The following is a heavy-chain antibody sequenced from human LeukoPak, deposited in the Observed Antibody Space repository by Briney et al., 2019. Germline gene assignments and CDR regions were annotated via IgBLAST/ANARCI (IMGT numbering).Heavy chain of an antibody. CDR1: GDSTSGYC. CDR3: ATERSRGLAL. D-gene: IGHD2-2*01. CDR2: MYTSGSA. V-gene: IGHV4-4*07. Sequence: SETLSLTCTVPGDSTSGYCWSWIRQPAGKGLEWIGRMYTSGSANYNPSLKSRVTMSLDTSKKLSSLQMSSVTAADTAIYYCATERSRGLALWGQGALVIVSS. J-gene: IGHJ5*02.